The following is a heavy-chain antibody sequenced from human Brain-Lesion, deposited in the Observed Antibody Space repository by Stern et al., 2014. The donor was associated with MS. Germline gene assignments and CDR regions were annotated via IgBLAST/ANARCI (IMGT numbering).Heavy chain of an antibody. D-gene: IGHD1-14*01. CDR1: GGSISSSNW. J-gene: IGHJ3*02. CDR2: IYHSGGT. CDR3: ARELPDLNAFDI. V-gene: IGHV4-4*02. Sequence: QAQLQESGPGLVKPSGTLSLTCAVSGGSISSSNWWSWVRQSPGKGLEWIGEIYHSGGTKYSPSFESRVIISVDKSKNQFSLKLSYVTAADTAVYYCARELPDLNAFDIWGQGTMVTVSS.